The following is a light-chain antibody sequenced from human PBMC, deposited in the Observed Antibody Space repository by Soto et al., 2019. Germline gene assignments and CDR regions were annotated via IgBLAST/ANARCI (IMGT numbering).Light chain of an antibody. CDR1: SSDVGGYNY. J-gene: IGLJ1*01. V-gene: IGLV2-14*01. Sequence: QSALTQPASVSGSPGQSITISCTGTSSDVGGYNYVSWYQQHPGKAPKLINYDVSNRHSGVSNRFTDPKSVNTASLTISGLQAEEEAEYYCSAYTNNSTLYVFGTGTKLTVL. CDR3: SAYTNNSTLYV. CDR2: DVS.